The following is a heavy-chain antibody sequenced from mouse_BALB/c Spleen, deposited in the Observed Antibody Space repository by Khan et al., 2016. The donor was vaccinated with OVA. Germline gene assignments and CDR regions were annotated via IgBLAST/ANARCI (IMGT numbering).Heavy chain of an antibody. D-gene: IGHD2-3*01. CDR2: ISSGGSYT. V-gene: IGHV5-6*01. Sequence: EVQLVESGGDLVKPGGSLKLSCAASGFTFSSYGMSWVRQTPDKRLGWVAAISSGGSYTYYPDSLKGRFTISRDNAKNTLYLQMSSLKSEDTAMYYCARQPGYYEESAMDYWGQGTSVTVSS. J-gene: IGHJ4*01. CDR1: GFTFSSYG. CDR3: ARQPGYYEESAMDY.